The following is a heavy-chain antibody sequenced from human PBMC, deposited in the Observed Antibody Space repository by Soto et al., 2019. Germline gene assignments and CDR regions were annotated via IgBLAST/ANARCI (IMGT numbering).Heavy chain of an antibody. CDR3: ARQGDGYNSGDFYYFDY. CDR1: GYSFTIYW. Sequence: GESLKISCKGSGYSFTIYWIGWVRQMPGKGLEWMGIIYPGDSDTRYSPSFQGQVTISADKSISTAYLQWSSLKASDTAMYYCARQGDGYNSGDFYYFDYWGQGTLVTVSS. D-gene: IGHD5-12*01. J-gene: IGHJ4*02. V-gene: IGHV5-51*01. CDR2: IYPGDSDT.